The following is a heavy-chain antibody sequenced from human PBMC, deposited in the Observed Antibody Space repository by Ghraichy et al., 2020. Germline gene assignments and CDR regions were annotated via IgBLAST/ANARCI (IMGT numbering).Heavy chain of an antibody. CDR1: GFSLSTSAMC. CDR2: IDWHDDK. J-gene: IGHJ3*02. CDR3: ARDTSGYMTSFDI. Sequence: SGPTLVKPTQTLTLTCTFSGFSLSTSAMCVSWIRQPPGKALEWLARIDWHDDKYYSTSLKTRLTISKATSKNQVVLTMTNMDPEDTATYYCARDTSGYMTSFDIWGQGIMVTVSS. D-gene: IGHD3-22*01. V-gene: IGHV2-70*11.